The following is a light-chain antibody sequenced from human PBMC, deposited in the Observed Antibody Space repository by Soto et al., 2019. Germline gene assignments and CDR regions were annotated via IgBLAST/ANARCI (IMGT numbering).Light chain of an antibody. CDR1: QSISFY. CDR2: AAS. V-gene: IGKV1-39*01. Sequence: DIQITQSPSSLSASVGDRVTITCRASQSISFYLNWYQQKPGNAPKVLIYAASNLQTGVPSRFRGSGSGTDFALIITSLQPDDFATYYCHQYNSYSPEWTFGQGTKVDI. CDR3: HQYNSYSPEWT. J-gene: IGKJ1*01.